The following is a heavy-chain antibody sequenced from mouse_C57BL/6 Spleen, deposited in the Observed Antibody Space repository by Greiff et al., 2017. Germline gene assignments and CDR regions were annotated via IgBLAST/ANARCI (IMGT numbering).Heavy chain of an antibody. D-gene: IGHD2-3*01. Sequence: VQLQQSGPGLVQPSQSLSITCKVSGFSLTSYGVHWVRQSPGKGLEWLGGICGGGSTDYNAAFMSRLSITTDNSKIQLFFKMNSLQADDTAIYYCSKGNDYLGDWGKGTTLTASS. CDR3: SKGNDYLGD. CDR2: ICGGGST. CDR1: GFSLTSYG. V-gene: IGHV2-5*01. J-gene: IGHJ2*01.